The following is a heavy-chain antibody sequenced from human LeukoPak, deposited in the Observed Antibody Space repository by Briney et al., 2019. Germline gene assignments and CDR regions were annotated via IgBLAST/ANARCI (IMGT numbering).Heavy chain of an antibody. CDR3: ARVGGTTLLYYFDY. D-gene: IGHD2-15*01. V-gene: IGHV4-31*03. J-gene: IGHJ4*02. CDR1: GGSISSGGYY. Sequence: RPSQTLSLTCTVSGGSISSGGYYWSWIRQHPGKGLEWIGYIYYSGSTYYNPSLKSRVTISVDTSKNQFSLKLSSVTAADTAVYYCARVGGTTLLYYFDYWGQGTLVTVSS. CDR2: IYYSGST.